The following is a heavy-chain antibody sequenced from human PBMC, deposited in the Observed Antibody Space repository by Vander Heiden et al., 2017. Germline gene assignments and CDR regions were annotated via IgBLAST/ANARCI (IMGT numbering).Heavy chain of an antibody. CDR1: GVMFSSYS. CDR3: ARARPRGFYGMDV. V-gene: IGHV3-48*02. CDR2: ISGTSSAI. Sequence: EAQLVESGGDLVQPGGSLRLHCSASGVMFSSYSMNWVRQAPGKGLEWVSYISGTSSAIHYADSLKGRLTISRDNVMDSLYLQMNNLTDDDTAVYYCARARPRGFYGMDVWGQGTTVTVSS. D-gene: IGHD3-10*01. J-gene: IGHJ6*02.